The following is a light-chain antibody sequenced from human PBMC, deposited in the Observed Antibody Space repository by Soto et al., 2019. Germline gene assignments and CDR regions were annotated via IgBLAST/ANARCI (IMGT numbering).Light chain of an antibody. CDR1: SSDVGGYNY. CDR2: DVS. V-gene: IGLV2-14*03. CDR3: SSYTSSVTPYYV. J-gene: IGLJ1*01. Sequence: QSALTRPASVSGSPGEPITISCTGTSSDVGGYNYVSWYQHHPGRAPKLMIYDVSNRPSGISNRFSGSKSGNTASLTISGLQAEDEADYYCSSYTSSVTPYYVFGRGTKVTVL.